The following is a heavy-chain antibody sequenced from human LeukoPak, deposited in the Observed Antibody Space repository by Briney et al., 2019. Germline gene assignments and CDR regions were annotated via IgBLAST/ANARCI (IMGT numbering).Heavy chain of an antibody. J-gene: IGHJ6*02. D-gene: IGHD6-13*01. CDR3: ARDDSSSSRMDV. CDR2: ISSSSSYI. V-gene: IGHV3-21*01. CDR1: GFTFSIYS. Sequence: SGGSLRLSCAASGFTFSIYSMNWVRQAPGKGLEWVSSISSSSSYIYYADSVKGRFTIPRDNAKHSLYLQMNSLRAEDTAVYYCARDDSSSSRMDVWGQGTTVTVSS.